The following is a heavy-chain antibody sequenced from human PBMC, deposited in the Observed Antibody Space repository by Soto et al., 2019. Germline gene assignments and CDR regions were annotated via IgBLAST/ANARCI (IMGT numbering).Heavy chain of an antibody. CDR3: ADVRCSGGSCHGAFDI. CDR2: INHSGST. V-gene: IGHV4-34*01. CDR1: GGSFSGYY. J-gene: IGHJ3*02. Sequence: PSETLSLTCAVYGGSFSGYYWSWIRQPPGKGLEWIGEINHSGSTNYNPSLKSRVTISVDTSKNQFSLKLSSVTAADTAVYYCADVRCSGGSCHGAFDIWGQGPMVTVSS. D-gene: IGHD2-15*01.